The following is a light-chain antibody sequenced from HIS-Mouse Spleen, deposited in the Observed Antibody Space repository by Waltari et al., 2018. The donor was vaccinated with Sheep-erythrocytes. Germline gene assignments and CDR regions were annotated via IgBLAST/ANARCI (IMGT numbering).Light chain of an antibody. CDR3: YSTDSSGNHSV. J-gene: IGLJ2*01. CDR1: ALPKKY. Sequence: SYELTQPPSVSVSPGQTARIPCSGDALPKKYAYWYQQKSGQAPVLVIYEDSKRPSGIPEGFSGSSSGTMATLTISGAQVEDEADYYCYSTDSSGNHSVFGGGTKLTVL. CDR2: EDS. V-gene: IGLV3-10*01.